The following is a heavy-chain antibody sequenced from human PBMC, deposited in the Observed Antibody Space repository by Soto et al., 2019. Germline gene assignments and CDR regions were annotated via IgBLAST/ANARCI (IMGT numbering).Heavy chain of an antibody. J-gene: IGHJ4*02. CDR3: ARGVRVTTWLFDY. V-gene: IGHV4-34*01. D-gene: IGHD4-17*01. CDR1: GGSFSGYY. Sequence: LSLTCAVYGGSFSGYYWSWIRQPPGKGLEWIGEINHSGSTNYNPSLKSRVTISVDTSKNQFSLKLSSVTAADTAVYYCARGVRVTTWLFDYWGQGTLVTVSS. CDR2: INHSGST.